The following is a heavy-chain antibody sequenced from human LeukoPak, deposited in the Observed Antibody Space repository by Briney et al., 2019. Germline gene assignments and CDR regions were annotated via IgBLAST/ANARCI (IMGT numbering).Heavy chain of an antibody. J-gene: IGHJ4*02. D-gene: IGHD3-3*01. CDR1: GFTFDDYA. CDR3: ARDTAYYDFWSGYYY. CDR2: ISWNSGSI. Sequence: GGSLRLSCAASGFTFDDYAMHWVRQAPGKGLEWVSGISWNSGSIGYADSVKGRFTISRDNAKNSLYLQMNSLRAEDTAVYYCARDTAYYDFWSGYYYWGQGTLVTVSS. V-gene: IGHV3-9*01.